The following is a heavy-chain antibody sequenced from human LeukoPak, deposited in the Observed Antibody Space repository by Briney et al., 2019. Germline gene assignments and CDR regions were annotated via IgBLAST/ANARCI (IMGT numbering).Heavy chain of an antibody. J-gene: IGHJ6*02. V-gene: IGHV3-74*01. Sequence: GGSLRLSCAASGFTFSSYWMHWVRQAPGKGLVWVSRINSDGSSTSYADSVKGRFTISRDNAKNTLYLQMNSLRAEDTAVYYCAREMAVVNGYYYYYYGMDVWGQGTTVTVSS. CDR1: GFTFSSYW. CDR2: INSDGSST. CDR3: AREMAVVNGYYYYYYGMDV. D-gene: IGHD4-23*01.